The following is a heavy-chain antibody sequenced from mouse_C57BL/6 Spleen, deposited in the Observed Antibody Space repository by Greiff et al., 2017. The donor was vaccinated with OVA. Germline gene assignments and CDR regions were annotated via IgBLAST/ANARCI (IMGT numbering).Heavy chain of an antibody. CDR2: IAPNSGGT. D-gene: IGHD1-1*01. V-gene: IGHV1-72*01. J-gene: IGHJ1*03. Sequence: QVQLQQPGAELVKPGASVKLSCKASGYTFTSYWMHWVKQRPGRGLEWIGRIAPNSGGTKYNEKFKSKATLTVDTPSSTAYMQLSILTSKDSAFYLCASPHDYGSSYWYFDVWGTGTTVTVSS. CDR1: GYTFTSYW. CDR3: ASPHDYGSSYWYFDV.